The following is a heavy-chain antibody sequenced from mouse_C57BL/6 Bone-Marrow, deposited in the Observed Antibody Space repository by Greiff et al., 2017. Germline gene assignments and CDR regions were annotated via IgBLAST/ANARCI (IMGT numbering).Heavy chain of an antibody. V-gene: IGHV1-62-2*01. CDR3: ARHEVLTLFAY. CDR2: FYPGSGSI. Sequence: QVHVKQSGAELVKPGASVKLSCKASGYTFTEYTIHWVKQRSGQGLEWIGWFYPGSGSIKYNEKFKDKATLTADKSSSTVYMDISRFTSEDSAVYFCARHEVLTLFAYWGQGTTLTVS. CDR1: GYTFTEYT. D-gene: IGHD4-1*01. J-gene: IGHJ2*01.